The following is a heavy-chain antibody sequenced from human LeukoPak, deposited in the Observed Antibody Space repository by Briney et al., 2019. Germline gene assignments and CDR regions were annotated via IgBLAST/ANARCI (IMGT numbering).Heavy chain of an antibody. CDR3: AKGNYYDSSGYLTLDDAFDI. V-gene: IGHV3-30*02. Sequence: GGSLRLSCAASGFTFSSYGMHWLRQAPGKGLEWVAFIRYDGSNKYYADSVKGRFTISRDNSKNTLYLQMNSLRAEDTAVYYCAKGNYYDSSGYLTLDDAFDIWGQGTMVTVSS. J-gene: IGHJ3*02. D-gene: IGHD3-22*01. CDR1: GFTFSSYG. CDR2: IRYDGSNK.